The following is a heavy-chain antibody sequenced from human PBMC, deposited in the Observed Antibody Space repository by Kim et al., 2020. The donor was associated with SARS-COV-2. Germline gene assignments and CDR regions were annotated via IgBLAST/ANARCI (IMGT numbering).Heavy chain of an antibody. Sequence: YADSVKGRFTVSRDITMDTRYLQMNSLTAEDTALYYGAKDHPSNGWPTFDSWGQGTLVAVSS. D-gene: IGHD6-19*01. V-gene: IGHV3-23*01. CDR3: AKDHPSNGWPTFDS. J-gene: IGHJ4*02.